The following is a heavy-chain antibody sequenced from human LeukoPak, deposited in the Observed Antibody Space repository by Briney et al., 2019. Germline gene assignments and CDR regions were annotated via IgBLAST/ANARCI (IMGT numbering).Heavy chain of an antibody. D-gene: IGHD3-3*01. V-gene: IGHV1-46*01. CDR2: INPSGGST. CDR3: ARDPRSGYYERGDYFDY. CDR1: GYTFTSYY. J-gene: IGHJ4*02. Sequence: ASVKVSCKASGYTFTSYYMHWVRQAPGQGLEWMGIINPSGGSTSYAQKFQGRVTMTRDTSTSTVYMELSNLRSEDTAVYYCARDPRSGYYERGDYFDYWGQGTLVTVSS.